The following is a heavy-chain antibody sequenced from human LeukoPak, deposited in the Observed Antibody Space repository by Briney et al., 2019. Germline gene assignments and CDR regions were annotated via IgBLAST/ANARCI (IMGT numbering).Heavy chain of an antibody. CDR1: GYTFTCYG. V-gene: IGHV1-18*01. J-gene: IGHJ4*02. CDR3: ARGPPLSSTYYYDSSGYFDY. CDR2: ISAYNGNT. Sequence: ASVKVSCKASGYTFTCYGISWVRQAPGQGLEWMGWISAYNGNTNYAQKLQGRVTMTTDTSTSTAYMELRSLRSDDTAVYYCARGPPLSSTYYYDSSGYFDYWGQGTLVTVSS. D-gene: IGHD3-22*01.